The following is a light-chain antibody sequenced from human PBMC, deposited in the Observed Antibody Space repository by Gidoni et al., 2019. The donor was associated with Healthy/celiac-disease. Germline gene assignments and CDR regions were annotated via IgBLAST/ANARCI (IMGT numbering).Light chain of an antibody. CDR1: QSVSSY. J-gene: IGKJ4*01. V-gene: IGKV3-11*01. CDR3: QQRSNWRMLT. CDR2: DAS. Sequence: IVLTHSPATLSLSPGERATLSCRASQSVSSYLAWYQQKPGQAPRLLIYDASNRATGIPARFSGSGSGTDFTLTISSLEPEDFAVYYCQQRSNWRMLTFGGGTKVEIK.